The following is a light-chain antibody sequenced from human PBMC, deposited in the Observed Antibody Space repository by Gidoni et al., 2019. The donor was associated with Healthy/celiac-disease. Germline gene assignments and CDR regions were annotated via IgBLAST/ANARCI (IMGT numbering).Light chain of an antibody. CDR1: SSNNGARYD. V-gene: IGLV1-40*01. CDR3: QSYDSSLSVVV. Sequence: QSVLTQPPPVYGAPWQRVTIPCTGSSSNNGARYDVHWYQQLPGTAPKLLIYGNSNRHSGVPDRCSGSKSGTSASLAIAGLQAEDEADYYCQSYDSSLSVVVFGGGTKLTVL. J-gene: IGLJ2*01. CDR2: GNS.